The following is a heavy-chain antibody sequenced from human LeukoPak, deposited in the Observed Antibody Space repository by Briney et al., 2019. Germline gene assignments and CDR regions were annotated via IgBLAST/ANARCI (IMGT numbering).Heavy chain of an antibody. V-gene: IGHV3-74*01. CDR1: GFTFSSYW. J-gene: IGHJ3*02. CDR2: INTDGSST. Sequence: PGRSLRLSCAASGFTFSSYWMHWVRQAPGKGLVWVSRINTDGSSTSYADSVKGRFTISRDNAKNTLYLQMNSLRAEDTAVYYCARDSNIVVVPAARGDAFDIWGEGTMVTVSS. CDR3: ARDSNIVVVPAARGDAFDI. D-gene: IGHD2-2*01.